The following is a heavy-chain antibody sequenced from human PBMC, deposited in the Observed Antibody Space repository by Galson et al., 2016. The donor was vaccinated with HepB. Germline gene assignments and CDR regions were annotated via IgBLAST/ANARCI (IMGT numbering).Heavy chain of an antibody. D-gene: IGHD6-19*01. CDR1: GFSVSTHG. CDR3: AREADSGLYRVVYY. Sequence: SLRLSCAGSGFSVSTHGMHWVRQVPGKGLEWVGVITYDGGNQHYSDSVKGRFTISRDKSKNMVYLQMNSLRVEDTAVYYCAREADSGLYRVVYYWGLGTLVTVSS. J-gene: IGHJ4*02. CDR2: ITYDGGNQ. V-gene: IGHV3-30*03.